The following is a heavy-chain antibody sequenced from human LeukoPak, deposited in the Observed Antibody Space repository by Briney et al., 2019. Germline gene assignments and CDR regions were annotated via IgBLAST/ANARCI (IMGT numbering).Heavy chain of an antibody. CDR3: ARERTPRRGTAMVISY. Sequence: ASVKVSFTASGYTFTVYYMHWVRQAPGQGLEWMGRINPNSGGTNYAQKFQGRVTMTRDTSISTAYMELSRLRSDDTAVYYCARERTPRRGTAMVISYWGQGTLVTVSS. V-gene: IGHV1-2*06. CDR2: INPNSGGT. CDR1: GYTFTVYY. D-gene: IGHD5-18*01. J-gene: IGHJ4*02.